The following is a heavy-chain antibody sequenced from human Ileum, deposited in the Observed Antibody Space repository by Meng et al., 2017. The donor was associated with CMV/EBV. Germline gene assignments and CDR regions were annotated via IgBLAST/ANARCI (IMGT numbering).Heavy chain of an antibody. D-gene: IGHD6-19*01. V-gene: IGHV1-18*01. CDR2: LSAYNGNT. Sequence: ASVKVSCKASEYTFTSSGISWVRQAPGRGLEWMGWLSAYNGNTNYAQKLQGRVTMTTDTSTTTAYMELRSLRSDDTAVYYCARAGSSGWDDAFTIWGQGPMVPVSS. J-gene: IGHJ3*02. CDR1: EYTFTSSG. CDR3: ARAGSSGWDDAFTI.